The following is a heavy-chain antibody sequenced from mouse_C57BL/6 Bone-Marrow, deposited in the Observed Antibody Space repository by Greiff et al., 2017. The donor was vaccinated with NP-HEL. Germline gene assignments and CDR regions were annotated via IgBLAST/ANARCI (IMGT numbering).Heavy chain of an antibody. Sequence: VQLQQSGAELVMPGASVKLSCKASGYTFTSYWMHWVKQRPGQGLEWIGEIDPSDSYTNYNQKFKGKSTLTVDKSSSTAYMQLSSLTSEDSAVYYCARDYGSGGWYFDVWGTGTTVTVSS. CDR3: ARDYGSGGWYFDV. D-gene: IGHD1-1*01. CDR2: IDPSDSYT. V-gene: IGHV1-69*01. CDR1: GYTFTSYW. J-gene: IGHJ1*03.